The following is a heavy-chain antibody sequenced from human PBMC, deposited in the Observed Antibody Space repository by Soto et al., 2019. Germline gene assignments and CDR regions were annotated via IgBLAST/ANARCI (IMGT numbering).Heavy chain of an antibody. Sequence: PSETLSLTCSVSGASISGIYLSCVRDYDGNGLEWIGRIYATGTTDYIPSLTSRVMMSVETSKKQLLLKLRAVTAADTAVSYCVRDGTKPFRYWFDPCGQ. CDR1: GASISGIY. D-gene: IGHD1-1*01. CDR2: IYATGTT. CDR3: VRDGTKPFRYWFDP. J-gene: IGHJ5*02. V-gene: IGHV4-4*07.